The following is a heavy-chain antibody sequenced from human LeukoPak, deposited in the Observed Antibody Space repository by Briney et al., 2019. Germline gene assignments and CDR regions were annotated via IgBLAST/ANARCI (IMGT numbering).Heavy chain of an antibody. V-gene: IGHV1-69*06. Sequence: ASVKVSCKASGGTFSSYAISWVRQAPGQGLEWMGGIIPIFGTANYAQKFLGRVTITADKSTSTAYMELSSLRSEDTAVYYCARGLGYCSSTSCRTFDYWGQGTLVTVSS. J-gene: IGHJ4*02. CDR3: ARGLGYCSSTSCRTFDY. D-gene: IGHD2-2*01. CDR1: GGTFSSYA. CDR2: IIPIFGTA.